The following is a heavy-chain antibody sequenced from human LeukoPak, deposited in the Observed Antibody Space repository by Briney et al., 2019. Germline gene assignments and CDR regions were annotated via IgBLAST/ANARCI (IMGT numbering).Heavy chain of an antibody. CDR2: IKQDGSEK. CDR1: GFTFSRYW. J-gene: IGHJ6*04. V-gene: IGHV3-7*01. Sequence: GGSLRLFCAASGFTFSRYWMSWVRQAPGKGLEWVANIKQDGSEKYYVDSVKGRFTISRDNAKNSVYLQMNSLRAEDTAVYYCARDPHVWGKGTTVTVSS. CDR3: ARDPHV.